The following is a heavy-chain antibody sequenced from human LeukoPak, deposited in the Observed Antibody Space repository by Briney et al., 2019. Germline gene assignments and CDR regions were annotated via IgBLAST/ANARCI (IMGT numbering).Heavy chain of an antibody. CDR2: ISAYNGNT. CDR1: GYTFSSYG. D-gene: IGHD6-13*01. J-gene: IGHJ6*02. Sequence: ASVKLSCKASGYTFSSYGISWVRQAPGQGLEWMGCISAYNGNTNYAQTLQGRVTMTTDPSTSTAYMELRSLRSDDTAVYYCARDDARYSSSWYGYYYYGMDVWGQGTTVTVSS. CDR3: ARDDARYSSSWYGYYYYGMDV. V-gene: IGHV1-18*01.